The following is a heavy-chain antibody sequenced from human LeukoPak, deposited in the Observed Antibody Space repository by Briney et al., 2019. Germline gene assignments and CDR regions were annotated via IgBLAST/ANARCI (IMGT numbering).Heavy chain of an antibody. J-gene: IGHJ3*02. Sequence: GGSLGLSCAASGFTFSNYWLHWVRQAPGKGLVWVSRIDANAKTTSYADSVKGRFTISTDNAKKTLYLQMNSLRVEDTAVYYCLTVVETTIAAFDIWGQGTMVTVSS. CDR2: IDANAKTT. CDR3: LTVVETTIAAFDI. D-gene: IGHD1-26*01. CDR1: GFTFSNYW. V-gene: IGHV3-74*01.